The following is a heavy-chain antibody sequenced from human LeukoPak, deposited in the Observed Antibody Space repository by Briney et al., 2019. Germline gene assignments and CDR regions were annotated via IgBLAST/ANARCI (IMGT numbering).Heavy chain of an antibody. CDR1: EFTFSNYD. CDR3: AKRYCGGTTCQASPIYY. CDR2: IRYDGRSK. V-gene: IGHV3-30*02. D-gene: IGHD2-21*01. Sequence: PGGSLRLPCAASEFTFSNYDMHWVRQAPGKGLEWVAVIRYDGRSKYYADSVKGRFTISRDNTRNTLYLQMNTLRTEDTAVYYCAKRYCGGTTCQASPIYYWGQGTLVSVSS. J-gene: IGHJ4*02.